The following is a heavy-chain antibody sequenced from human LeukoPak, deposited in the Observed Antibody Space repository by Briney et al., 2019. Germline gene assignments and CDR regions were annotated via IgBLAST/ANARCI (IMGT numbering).Heavy chain of an antibody. J-gene: IGHJ3*02. D-gene: IGHD6-13*01. Sequence: SQTLSLTCAISGDSVSSNSAAWNWIRQSPSRGLEWLGRTYYRSKWYNDYAVSVKSRITINPDTSKNQFSLQLNSVTPEDTAVYYCARDQIAAAGREDAFDIWGQGTMVTVSS. CDR1: GDSVSSNSAA. CDR3: ARDQIAAAGREDAFDI. CDR2: TYYRSKWYN. V-gene: IGHV6-1*01.